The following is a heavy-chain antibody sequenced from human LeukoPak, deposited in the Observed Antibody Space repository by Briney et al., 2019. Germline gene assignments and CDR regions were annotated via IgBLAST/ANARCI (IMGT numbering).Heavy chain of an antibody. D-gene: IGHD5-18*01. CDR3: ATSRYSYGQGAFDI. CDR1: GFTFSSYW. V-gene: IGHV3-74*01. Sequence: PGGPLRLSCAASGFTFSSYWMHWVRQAPGKGLVWVSRINTDETITTYADSVKGRFTISRDNAKNTLYLQMNSLRAEDTAVYYCATSRYSYGQGAFDIWGQGTMVTVSS. J-gene: IGHJ3*02. CDR2: INTDETIT.